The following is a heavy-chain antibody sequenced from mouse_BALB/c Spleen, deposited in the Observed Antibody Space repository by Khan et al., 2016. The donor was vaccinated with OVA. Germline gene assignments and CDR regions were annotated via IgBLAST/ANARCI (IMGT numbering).Heavy chain of an antibody. CDR3: ARIYRSDFDY. CDR1: GYSFTGYF. D-gene: IGHD1-1*01. CDR2: INPHIGET. Sequence: EVELVESGPELVKPGASVKISCKASGYSFTGYFMNWVMQSHGKSLEWIGRINPHIGETFYNQKFTGKATLTVDESSSTAHMELRSLASEDSVVYYCARIYRSDFDYWGQGTTLTVSS. J-gene: IGHJ2*01. V-gene: IGHV1-20*02.